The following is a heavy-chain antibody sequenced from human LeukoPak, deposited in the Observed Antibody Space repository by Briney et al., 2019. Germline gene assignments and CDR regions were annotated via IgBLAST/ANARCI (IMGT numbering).Heavy chain of an antibody. D-gene: IGHD3-22*01. J-gene: IGHJ4*02. Sequence: GGSLRLSCAASGFTFSSYGMHWVRQAPGKGLEWVAFIRYDGSNKYYADSVKGRFTISRDNSKNTLYLQMNSLRAEDTAVYYCAKDYYDETDYWGQGTLVTVSS. CDR2: IRYDGSNK. CDR1: GFTFSSYG. V-gene: IGHV3-30*02. CDR3: AKDYYDETDY.